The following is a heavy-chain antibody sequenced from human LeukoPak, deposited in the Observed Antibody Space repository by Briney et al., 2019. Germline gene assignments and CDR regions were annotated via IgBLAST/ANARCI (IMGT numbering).Heavy chain of an antibody. CDR2: INPNSGGT. J-gene: IGHJ4*02. V-gene: IGHV1-2*02. CDR1: GYTFTGYY. Sequence: ASVKVSCKASGYTFTGYYMHWVRQAPGQGLEWMGWINPNSGGTNYAQKFQGRVTMTRDTSISTAYMELSRLRSDDTAVYYCARVSYDYVWGSYRYRLDYWGQGTLVTVSS. D-gene: IGHD3-16*02. CDR3: ARVSYDYVWGSYRYRLDY.